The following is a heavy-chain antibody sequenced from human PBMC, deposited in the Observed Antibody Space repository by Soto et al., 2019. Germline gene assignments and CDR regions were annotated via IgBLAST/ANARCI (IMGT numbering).Heavy chain of an antibody. CDR3: TRGRFTTVTSLWYFCS. D-gene: IGHD4-17*01. CDR2: VNPSSGRT. J-gene: IGHJ4*02. Sequence: QVQLVQSGTEVKKPGASVRVSCTASGYPFTNYYIHWVRQAPGQGPEWMGIVNPSSGRTTYAQTFQGRVTMTPGTSKDTVYMEMNSLRSSETAMYYCTRGRFTTVTSLWYFCSWGQGTLVTVSS. V-gene: IGHV1-46*01. CDR1: GYPFTNYY.